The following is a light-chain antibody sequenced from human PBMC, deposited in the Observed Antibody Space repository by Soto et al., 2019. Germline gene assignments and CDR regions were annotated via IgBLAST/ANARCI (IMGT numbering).Light chain of an antibody. Sequence: DIQMTQSPSSLSAAGGDRVTMTCRASQSISSYLNWYQQKPGKAPKLLIYAASSLQSGVPSRFSGSGSGTDFTLTISSLQPEDFTTYYCQQSYSTPLTFGGGTKVDIK. CDR2: AAS. CDR1: QSISSY. CDR3: QQSYSTPLT. V-gene: IGKV1-39*01. J-gene: IGKJ4*01.